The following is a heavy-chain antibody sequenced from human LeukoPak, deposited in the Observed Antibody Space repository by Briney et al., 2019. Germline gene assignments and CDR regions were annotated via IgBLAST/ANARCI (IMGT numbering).Heavy chain of an antibody. Sequence: SGTLSLTCAVSGGSISSSNWWSWVRQPPGKGLEWIGEIYHSGTTNYNPSLKSRVTISVDKSKIQFSLKLISVTAADTAVYYCVGSSAPKYYFDYWGQGILVTVSS. CDR3: VGSSAPKYYFDY. V-gene: IGHV4-4*02. J-gene: IGHJ4*02. CDR2: IYHSGTT. CDR1: GGSISSSNW. D-gene: IGHD2-2*01.